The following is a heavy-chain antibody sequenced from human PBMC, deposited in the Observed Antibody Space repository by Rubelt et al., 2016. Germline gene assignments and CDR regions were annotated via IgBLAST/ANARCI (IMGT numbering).Heavy chain of an antibody. D-gene: IGHD2/OR15-2a*01. V-gene: IGHV1-18*01. Sequence: QVQLVQSGAEVKKPGASVKVSCKTSGYTFTSYNINWVRQAPGQGLEWMGWISAHNGNTKSAQKFQGRVTMTTDSSTRTAVLERKSLRFDDTALYYWAGGAVDRYYLLWGQGTPVIVSS. CDR1: GYTFTSYN. J-gene: IGHJ4*02. CDR2: ISAHNGNT. CDR3: AGGAVDRYYLL.